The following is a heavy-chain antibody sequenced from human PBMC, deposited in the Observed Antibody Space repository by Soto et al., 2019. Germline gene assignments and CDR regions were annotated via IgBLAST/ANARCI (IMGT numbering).Heavy chain of an antibody. D-gene: IGHD2-15*01. V-gene: IGHV3-23*01. Sequence: GGSLRLSCAASGFTFSSYTMAWVRQAPGKGLERVSSISGSGGSPYYADSVQGRFTISRDNYKNTVSLQMNSLRAEDTATYYCAKARCSGDTCYVPDYWGHGTLVTVSS. CDR2: ISGSGGSP. CDR3: AKARCSGDTCYVPDY. CDR1: GFTFSSYT. J-gene: IGHJ4*01.